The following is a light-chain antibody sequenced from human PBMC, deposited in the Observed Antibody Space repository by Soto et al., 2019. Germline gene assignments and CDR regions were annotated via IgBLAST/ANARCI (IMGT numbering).Light chain of an antibody. V-gene: IGLV2-14*01. CDR1: SSDVGGYDY. CDR2: EVS. J-gene: IGLJ3*02. Sequence: QSALTQPASVSGSPGQSITISCTGTSSDVGGYDYVSWYRQYPGKAPKLMIYEVSHRPSGVSNRFSGSKSGNTASLIISGLQAEDEADYYCSSYTRSSTLVVFGGGTKLTVL. CDR3: SSYTRSSTLVV.